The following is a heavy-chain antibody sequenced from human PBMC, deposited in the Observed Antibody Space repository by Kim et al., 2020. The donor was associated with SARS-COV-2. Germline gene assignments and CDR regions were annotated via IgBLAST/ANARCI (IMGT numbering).Heavy chain of an antibody. D-gene: IGHD1-26*01. CDR3: ARGPTSGSYLLK. V-gene: IGHV1-8*01. Sequence: YAQKFQGRVTMTRNTSRSTAYMELSSLRSEDTAVYYCARGPTSGSYLLKWGQGTLVTVSS. J-gene: IGHJ4*02.